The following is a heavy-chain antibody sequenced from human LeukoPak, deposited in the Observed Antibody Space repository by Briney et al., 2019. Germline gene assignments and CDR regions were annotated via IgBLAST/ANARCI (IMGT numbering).Heavy chain of an antibody. J-gene: IGHJ5*02. D-gene: IGHD3-22*01. CDR2: IYYSGST. CDR1: GGSISSSSYY. CDR3: ARPYYYDSSGYFDP. Sequence: SETLSLTCTVSGGSISSSSYYWGWIRQPPGKGLEWIGSIYYSGSTYYNPSLKSRVTISVDTSKNQFSLKLSSVTAADTAVYYCARPYYYDSSGYFDPWGQGTLVTASS. V-gene: IGHV4-39*01.